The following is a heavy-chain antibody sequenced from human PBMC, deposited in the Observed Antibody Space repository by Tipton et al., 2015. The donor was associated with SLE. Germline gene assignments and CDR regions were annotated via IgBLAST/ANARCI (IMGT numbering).Heavy chain of an antibody. CDR1: GDSIYGHY. D-gene: IGHD1-26*01. V-gene: IGHV4-59*11. Sequence: TLSLTCTVSGDSIYGHYWNWIRQPPGRGLEWVAYFYYSGNINYNPSLKDRVTISLDTSRNQSSMRLTSVTAADTAVYYCATGGSYSDYWGQGTLVTVSS. CDR3: ATGGSYSDY. CDR2: FYYSGNI. J-gene: IGHJ4*02.